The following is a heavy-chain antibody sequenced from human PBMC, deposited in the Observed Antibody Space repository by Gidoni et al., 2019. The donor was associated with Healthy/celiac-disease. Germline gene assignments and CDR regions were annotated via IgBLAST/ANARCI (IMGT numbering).Heavy chain of an antibody. Sequence: EVQLLESGGGLVQPGGSLRLSCAASGFTFSSYAMIWVRQAPGKGLEWVSAISGSGGSTYSAYSVKGRFTISSDNSKITLYLHMNSLRAEDTAVYYCAKTPRPNYSYGMDVWGQGTTVTVSS. V-gene: IGHV3-23*01. CDR3: AKTPRPNYSYGMDV. CDR2: ISGSGGST. J-gene: IGHJ6*02. CDR1: GFTFSSYA.